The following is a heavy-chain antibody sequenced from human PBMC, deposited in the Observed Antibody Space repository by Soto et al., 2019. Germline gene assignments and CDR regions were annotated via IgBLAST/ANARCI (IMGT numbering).Heavy chain of an antibody. J-gene: IGHJ6*02. D-gene: IGHD6-13*01. CDR2: IYYSGST. CDR1: GGSISSSSYY. CDR3: ARPGIAAAGQPADYYYYYGMDV. V-gene: IGHV4-39*01. Sequence: QLQLQESGPGLVKPSETLSLTCTVSGGSISSSSYYWGWIRQPPGKGLEWIGSIYYSGSTYYNPSLKSRVTISGDTSKNQFSLKLSSVTAADTAVYYCARPGIAAAGQPADYYYYYGMDVWGQGTTVTVSS.